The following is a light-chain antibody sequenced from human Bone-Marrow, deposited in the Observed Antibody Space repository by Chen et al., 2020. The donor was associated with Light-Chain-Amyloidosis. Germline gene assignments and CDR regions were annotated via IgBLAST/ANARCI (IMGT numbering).Light chain of an antibody. CDR3: SSYTITNTLV. CDR2: EVT. Sequence: QSALTQPASVSGSPGQSITISCTGTSSAVGGDNHGSWYHKPPDNAPNHMIYEVTNRPSWVPDRLSGSKSDNTASLTISGLQTEDEADYFCSSYTITNTLVFGSWTRVTVL. V-gene: IGLV2-14*01. J-gene: IGLJ1*01. CDR1: SSAVGGDNH.